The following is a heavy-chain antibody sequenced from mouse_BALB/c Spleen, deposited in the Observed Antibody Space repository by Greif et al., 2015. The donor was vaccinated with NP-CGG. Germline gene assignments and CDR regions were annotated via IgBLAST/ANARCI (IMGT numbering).Heavy chain of an antibody. D-gene: IGHD2-4*01. V-gene: IGHV2-9*02. J-gene: IGHJ2*01. CDR3: ARERSMITYYFDY. Sequence: VKVVESGPGLVAPSQSLSITCTVSGFSLTSYGVHWVRQPPGKGLEWLGVIWAGGSTNYNSALMSRLSISKDNSKSXVFLKMNSLQTDDTAMYYCARERSMITYYFDYWGQGTTLTVSS. CDR2: IWAGGST. CDR1: GFSLTSYG.